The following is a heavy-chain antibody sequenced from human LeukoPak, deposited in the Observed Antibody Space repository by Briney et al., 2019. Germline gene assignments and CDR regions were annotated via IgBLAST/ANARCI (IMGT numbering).Heavy chain of an antibody. CDR3: ARTDRHGDAFDI. D-gene: IGHD1-14*01. CDR1: GGSISSYY. V-gene: IGHV4-59*01. J-gene: IGHJ3*02. Sequence: SETLSLTCTVSGGSISSYYWSWIRQPPGKGLEWIGYIYYSGSTNYNPSLKSRVTISVDTSKNQFSLKLSSVTAADTAVYYCARTDRHGDAFDIWGQGTMVTVSS. CDR2: IYYSGST.